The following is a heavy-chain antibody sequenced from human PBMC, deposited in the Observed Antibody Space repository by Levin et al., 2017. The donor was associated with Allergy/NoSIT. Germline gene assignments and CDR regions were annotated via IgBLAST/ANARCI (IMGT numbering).Heavy chain of an antibody. Sequence: GGSLRLSCVASGFTFSNYAMNWVRQAPGKGLEWVSAISGSGGSTYYADSVKGRFTISRDNSKNTLYLQVNSLRAEDTAVYYCAKDPYYHDSIAYYSHFDYWGQGTLVTVSS. J-gene: IGHJ4*02. CDR1: GFTFSNYA. CDR3: AKDPYYHDSIAYYSHFDY. D-gene: IGHD3-22*01. V-gene: IGHV3-23*01. CDR2: ISGSGGST.